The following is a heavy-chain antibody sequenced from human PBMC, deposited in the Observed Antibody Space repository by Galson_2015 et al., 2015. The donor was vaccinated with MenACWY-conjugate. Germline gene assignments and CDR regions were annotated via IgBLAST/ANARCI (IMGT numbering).Heavy chain of an antibody. CDR3: SRVRGRKTDTHPSDY. CDR2: FDPDDGDT. CDR1: GYTFTELS. Sequence: SVKVSCKASGYTFTELSIHWVRQAPGQGLEWMGGFDPDDGDTIYAQKFQGRVIMTEDTSTDTVYMELSSLRSEDTAVYYCSRVRGRKTDTHPSDYWGQGTLITVSS. D-gene: IGHD3-10*01. V-gene: IGHV1-24*01. J-gene: IGHJ4*02.